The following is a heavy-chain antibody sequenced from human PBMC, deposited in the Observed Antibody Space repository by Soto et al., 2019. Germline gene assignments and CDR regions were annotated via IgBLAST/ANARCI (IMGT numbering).Heavy chain of an antibody. J-gene: IGHJ6*03. D-gene: IGHD2-2*01. V-gene: IGHV1-69*02. Sequence: QVQLVQSGAEVKKPGSSVKVSCKASGGTFSSYTISWVRQAPGQGLEWMGRIIPILGIANYAQKFQGRVTITADKSTSAAYMELSSLRSEDTAVYYCARVICSSNSCSGRDYYYMDVWGKGTTVTVSS. CDR3: ARVICSSNSCSGRDYYYMDV. CDR2: IIPILGIA. CDR1: GGTFSSYT.